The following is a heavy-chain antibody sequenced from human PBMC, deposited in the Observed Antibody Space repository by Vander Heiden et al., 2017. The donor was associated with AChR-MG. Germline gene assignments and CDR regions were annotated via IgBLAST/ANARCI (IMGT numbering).Heavy chain of an antibody. CDR3: ARDVEYSEFQH. V-gene: IGHV1-18*01. J-gene: IGHJ4*02. D-gene: IGHD3-9*01. CDR1: GYTFSGFG. Sequence: QVHLVQSGAEVKRPGASVTVSCKASGYTFSGFGFSWVRQAPGQRLEWMGWISAYNGNTNLAQKFHDRLTLTIDTSTTTAYMELRGLTSDDTAVYFCARDVEYSEFQHWGQGTLVTVSS. CDR2: ISAYNGNT.